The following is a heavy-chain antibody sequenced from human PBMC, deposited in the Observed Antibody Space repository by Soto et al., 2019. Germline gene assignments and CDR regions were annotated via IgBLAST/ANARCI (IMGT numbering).Heavy chain of an antibody. D-gene: IGHD6-19*01. Sequence: QVQLVESGAGVVQPGRSMRLSCAASGFPFSHFGMHWVRQAPGKWLASVAIIWYDGRHEYYADSVKGRFTISRDNSKNTLSPQMNGLSPEDTALYYCGRDSAAGRGLDYWGQGTLVTVSS. CDR2: IWYDGRHE. CDR1: GFPFSHFG. V-gene: IGHV3-33*01. CDR3: GRDSAAGRGLDY. J-gene: IGHJ4*02.